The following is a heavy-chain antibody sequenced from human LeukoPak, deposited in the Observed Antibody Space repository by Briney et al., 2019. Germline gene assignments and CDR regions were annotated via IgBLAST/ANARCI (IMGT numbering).Heavy chain of an antibody. V-gene: IGHV3-23*01. Sequence: GGSLRLSCAASGFTFSSYAMSWVRQAPGKGLEWVSAISGSGGSTYYADSVKGRFTISRDNSKNTLYLQMNSLRAEDTAVYYCVRGTHYYYYYMDVWGKGTTVTVSS. CDR2: ISGSGGST. J-gene: IGHJ6*03. D-gene: IGHD3-10*01. CDR3: VRGTHYYYYYMDV. CDR1: GFTFSSYA.